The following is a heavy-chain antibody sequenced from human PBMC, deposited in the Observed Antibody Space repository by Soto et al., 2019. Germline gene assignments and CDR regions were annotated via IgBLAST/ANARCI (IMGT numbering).Heavy chain of an antibody. CDR2: IYYSGST. D-gene: IGHD3-10*01. CDR3: ARDCYGSGMGYYGMDV. CDR1: GGSISGYY. J-gene: IGHJ6*02. V-gene: IGHV4-59*12. Sequence: PSETLSLTCSVYGGSISGYYWSWIRQTPEKGLEWIGYIYYSGSTNYNPSLKSRVTIFIDKSKNQFSLKLSSVTAADTAVYYCARDCYGSGMGYYGMDVWGQGTTVTVSS.